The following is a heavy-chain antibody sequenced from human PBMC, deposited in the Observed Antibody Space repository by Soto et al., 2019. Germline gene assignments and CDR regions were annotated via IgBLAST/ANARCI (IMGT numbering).Heavy chain of an antibody. J-gene: IGHJ4*02. CDR2: IIPIFGTA. CDR3: ARTLVVPRGYYFDY. D-gene: IGHD2-2*01. CDR1: GGTFSSYA. Sequence: VASVKVSCKASGGTFSSYAISWVRQAPGQGLEWMGGIIPIFGTANYAQKFQGRVTITADESTSTAYMELSSLRSEDTAVYYCARTLVVPRGYYFDYWGQGTLVTVSS. V-gene: IGHV1-69*13.